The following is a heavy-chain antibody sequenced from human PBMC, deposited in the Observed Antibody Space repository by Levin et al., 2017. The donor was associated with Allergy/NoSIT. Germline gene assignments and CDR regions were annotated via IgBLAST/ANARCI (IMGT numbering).Heavy chain of an antibody. V-gene: IGHV3-30*04. CDR2: ISFDSTNK. CDR3: EAASLAVVSSPYVTNTVDL. D-gene: IGHD3-22*01. CDR1: GFTFNNYP. Sequence: GGSLRLSCGGSGFTFNNYPMHWVRQAPGKGLEWLAVISFDSTNKHYADSVRGRFTISRDNSNNTLYLDMKNVRPDDTAVYYCEAASLAVVSSPYVTNTVDLWGQGTMVTVSS. J-gene: IGHJ3*01.